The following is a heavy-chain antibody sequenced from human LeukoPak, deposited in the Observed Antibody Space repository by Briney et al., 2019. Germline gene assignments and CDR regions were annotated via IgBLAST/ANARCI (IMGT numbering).Heavy chain of an antibody. Sequence: GGSLRLSCEASGFIFSDYNMNWVRQAPGKGLEWLSFIDSSSSTIYYADSVKGRFTISRDNAKNSLYLQMNSLRAEDTAVYYCAREALSSSWGADYWGQGTLVTVSS. CDR1: GFIFSDYN. CDR3: AREALSSSWGADY. V-gene: IGHV3-48*04. J-gene: IGHJ4*02. D-gene: IGHD6-13*01. CDR2: IDSSSSTI.